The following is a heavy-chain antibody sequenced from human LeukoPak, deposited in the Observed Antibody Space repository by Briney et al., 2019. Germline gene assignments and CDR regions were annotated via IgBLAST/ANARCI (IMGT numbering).Heavy chain of an antibody. CDR3: ASQDDILTGYSS. D-gene: IGHD3-9*01. CDR1: GYTFTGYY. Sequence: ASVKVSCKASGYTFTGYYMHWVRQAPGQGLEWMGWMNPNSGNTGYAQKFQGRVTMTRNTSISTAYMELSSLRSEDTAVYYCASQDDILTGYSSWGQGTLVTVSS. CDR2: MNPNSGNT. V-gene: IGHV1-8*02. J-gene: IGHJ5*02.